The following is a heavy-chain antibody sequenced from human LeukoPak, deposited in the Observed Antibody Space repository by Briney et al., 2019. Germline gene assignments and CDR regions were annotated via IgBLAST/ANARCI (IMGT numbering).Heavy chain of an antibody. D-gene: IGHD1-26*01. V-gene: IGHV4-31*02. CDR2: IYYSGST. CDR3: ARVSMGGTYYYFDP. Sequence: PSETLSLTCTVSGXSISSGGNYWSWIRQHPGKGREWIRYIYYSGSTYYNPSLKSRVTISVDTSKNQFSLKLSSVTAADTAVYYCARVSMGGTYYYFDPWGQGTLVTVSS. CDR1: GXSISSGGNY. J-gene: IGHJ4*02.